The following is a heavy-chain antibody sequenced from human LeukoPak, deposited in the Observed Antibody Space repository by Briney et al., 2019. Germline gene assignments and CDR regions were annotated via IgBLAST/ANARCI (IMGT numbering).Heavy chain of an antibody. CDR3: ARTPVCSSTSCYVFDY. CDR1: GYSISSGYY. J-gene: IGHJ4*02. V-gene: IGHV4-38-2*01. CDR2: IYHSVST. D-gene: IGHD2-2*01. Sequence: SETLSLTCAVSGYSISSGYYWGWIRQPPGKGLEWIGSIYHSVSTYYNPSLKSRVTISVDTSKNQFSLKLSSVTAADTAVYYCARTPVCSSTSCYVFDYWGQGTLVTVSS.